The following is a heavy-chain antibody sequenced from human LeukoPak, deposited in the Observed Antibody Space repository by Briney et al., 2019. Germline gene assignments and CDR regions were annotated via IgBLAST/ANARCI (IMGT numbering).Heavy chain of an antibody. CDR2: INPNTGGT. CDR1: GYTFTGNF. CDR3: ARGYCSGGSCSGSDAFDI. V-gene: IGHV1-2*02. J-gene: IGHJ3*02. D-gene: IGHD2-15*01. Sequence: ASVKVSCKTSGYTFTGNFMHWVRQAPGQGLEWMGWINPNTGGTNYAQNFQDRVTMTRDTSINTAYMELSSLRSEDTAVYYCARGYCSGGSCSGSDAFDIWGQGTMVTVSS.